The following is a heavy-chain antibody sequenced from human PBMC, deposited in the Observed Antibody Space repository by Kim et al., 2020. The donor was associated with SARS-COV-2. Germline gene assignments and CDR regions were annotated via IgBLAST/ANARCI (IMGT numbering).Heavy chain of an antibody. Sequence: SQTLSLTCVISGDNVSGDSVAWNWIRQSPSRGLEWLGRTYYRSKWYNEYAVSVKGRITISPDTSKNQFSLLVNSVTPEDTAVYYCARDHQYSVDYWGQGTLVTVSS. CDR2: TYYRSKWYN. V-gene: IGHV6-1*01. D-gene: IGHD4-4*01. CDR3: ARDHQYSVDY. J-gene: IGHJ4*02. CDR1: GDNVSGDSVA.